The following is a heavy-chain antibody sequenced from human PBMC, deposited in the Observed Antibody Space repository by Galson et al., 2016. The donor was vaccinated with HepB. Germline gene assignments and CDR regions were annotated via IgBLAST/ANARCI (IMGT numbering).Heavy chain of an antibody. CDR1: GYTFSNYD. D-gene: IGHD3-3*01. V-gene: IGHV1-18*01. CDR3: ARGGITIFGVVIPDHDY. CDR2: IGGYTGRT. J-gene: IGHJ4*02. Sequence: SVKVSCKASGYTFSNYDISWLRQAPGQRFELLGWIGGYTGRTEYVEKFQGRVTMTTDTSTSTAYMELRSLRSDDTAIYYCARGGITIFGVVIPDHDYWGQGTHVTVSS.